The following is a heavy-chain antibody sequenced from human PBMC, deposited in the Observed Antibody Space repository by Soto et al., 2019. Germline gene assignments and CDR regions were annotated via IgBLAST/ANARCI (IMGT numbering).Heavy chain of an antibody. D-gene: IGHD1-7*01. J-gene: IGHJ4*02. CDR3: AKDRRAGGNYGFYSDF. CDR1: GFTFSSDG. V-gene: IGHV3-23*04. CDR2: SSATGAGT. Sequence: EMQLVESGGGLVQPGGSLRLSCAASGFTFSSDGMAWVRQAPGKGLEWVSFSSATGAGTYFADSVKGRFTISRNNSKNTLYLQMSSLRADDTAVYYCAKDRRAGGNYGFYSDFWGQGALVIVSS.